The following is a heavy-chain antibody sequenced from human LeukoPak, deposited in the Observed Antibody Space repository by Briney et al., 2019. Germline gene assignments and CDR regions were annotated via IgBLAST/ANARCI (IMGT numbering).Heavy chain of an antibody. Sequence: SETLSLTCTVSGGSVSSGSYYWSWIRQPPGKGLEWIWYIYYSGSTNYNPSLKSRVTISVDASKNQFSLKLSSVTAADTAVYYCARSATVTTNPFDYWGQGTLVTVSS. J-gene: IGHJ4*02. CDR2: IYYSGST. CDR3: ARSATVTTNPFDY. CDR1: GGSVSSGSYY. V-gene: IGHV4-61*01. D-gene: IGHD4-17*01.